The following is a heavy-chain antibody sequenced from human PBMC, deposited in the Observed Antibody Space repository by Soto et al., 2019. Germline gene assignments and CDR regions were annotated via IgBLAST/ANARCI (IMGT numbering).Heavy chain of an antibody. Sequence: QVQLQESGPGLVKPSGTLSLTCVVSSRSISSNWWSWVRQPPGKGLEWIGEVNHDGRTNTNPSLESRVTRSVDKSGNQFALNLNSVSAADTAVYYCAGSTAYRLDYWGQGTLVTVSS. J-gene: IGHJ4*02. CDR2: VNHDGRT. D-gene: IGHD2-21*02. V-gene: IGHV4-4*02. CDR3: AGSTAYRLDY. CDR1: SRSISSNW.